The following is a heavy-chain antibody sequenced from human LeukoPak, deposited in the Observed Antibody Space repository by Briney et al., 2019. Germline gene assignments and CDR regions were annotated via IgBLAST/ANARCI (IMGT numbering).Heavy chain of an antibody. CDR3: ARGRGYYDSSGYYYGDYFDY. Sequence: KASETLSLTCTVSGGSISSSSYYWGWIRQPPGKGLEWIGSIYYSGSTYYNPSLRSRVTISVDTSKNQFSLKLSSVTAADTAVYYCARGRGYYDSSGYYYGDYFDYWGQGTLVTVSS. D-gene: IGHD3-22*01. CDR2: IYYSGST. V-gene: IGHV4-39*01. CDR1: GGSISSSSYY. J-gene: IGHJ4*02.